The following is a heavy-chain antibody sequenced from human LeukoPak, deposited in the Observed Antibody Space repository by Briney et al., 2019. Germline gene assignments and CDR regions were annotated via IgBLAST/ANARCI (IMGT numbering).Heavy chain of an antibody. J-gene: IGHJ6*02. Sequence: GESLKISCKGSGYSFTSYWIGWVRQMPGKGLEWMGIIYPGDSDTRYSPSFQGQVTISADKSISTAYLQWSSLKASDTAMYYCARRHSSGYTYYYYYGMDVWGQGTTVTVSS. V-gene: IGHV5-51*01. CDR2: IYPGDSDT. D-gene: IGHD3-22*01. CDR3: ARRHSSGYTYYYYYGMDV. CDR1: GYSFTSYW.